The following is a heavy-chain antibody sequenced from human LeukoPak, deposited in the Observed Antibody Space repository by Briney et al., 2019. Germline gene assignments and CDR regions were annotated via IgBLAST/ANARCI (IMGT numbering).Heavy chain of an antibody. D-gene: IGHD3-10*01. V-gene: IGHV1-8*01. J-gene: IGHJ6*03. CDR1: GYTFTSYD. Sequence: ASVKVSCKASGYTFTSYDINWVRQATGQGLEWMGWMNPNSGNTGYAQKFQGRVTMTRNTSISTAYMELSSLRSEDTAVYYCARGAASLWFGELLGGVGNYYYYYMDVWGKGTTVTISS. CDR2: MNPNSGNT. CDR3: ARGAASLWFGELLGGVGNYYYYYMDV.